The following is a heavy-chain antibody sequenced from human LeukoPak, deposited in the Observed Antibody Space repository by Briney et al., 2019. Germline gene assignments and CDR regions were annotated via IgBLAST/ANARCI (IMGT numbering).Heavy chain of an antibody. CDR3: ARQTGGVDY. J-gene: IGHJ4*02. CDR2: IYYSGST. CDR1: GGSVSSSSYY. Sequence: ASETLSLTCTVSGGSVSSSSYYWGWIRQPPGKGLEWIGSIYYSGSTYYNPSLKSRVTMSVDTSKNQFSLKLSSVTAADTAVYYCARQTGGVDYWGQGTLVTVSS. D-gene: IGHD3-10*01. V-gene: IGHV4-39*01.